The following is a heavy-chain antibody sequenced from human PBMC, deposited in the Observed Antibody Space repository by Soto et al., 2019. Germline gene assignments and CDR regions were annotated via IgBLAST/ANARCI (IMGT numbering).Heavy chain of an antibody. CDR2: IDHSGST. CDR1: GVAFSGYY. Sequence: PPETLSLTCAISGVAFSGYYWSWIRQPPGKGLEWIGEIDHSGSTKYNPSLKSRVTISVDTSKRQFSLNLRSVTAADTAVYYCARAPKPITMIRKQPYYLDYWGHGTLVTVSS. D-gene: IGHD3-10*01. CDR3: ARAPKPITMIRKQPYYLDY. J-gene: IGHJ4*01. V-gene: IGHV4-34*01.